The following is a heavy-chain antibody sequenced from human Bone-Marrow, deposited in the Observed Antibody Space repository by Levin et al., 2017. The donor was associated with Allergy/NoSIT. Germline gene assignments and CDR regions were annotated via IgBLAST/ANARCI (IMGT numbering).Heavy chain of an antibody. V-gene: IGHV1-2*06. CDR3: TRKANATFVY. CDR2: IGPGSGGT. D-gene: IGHD2-15*01. CDR1: GYTFTAYY. Sequence: PAASVKVSCKASGYTFTAYYIHWVRQFPGQGLEWMGRIGPGSGGTDYPQRSRGRVTMTRDTSINTVYMELNGLTSDDTAVYYCTRKANATFVYWGQGTLVTVSS. J-gene: IGHJ4*02.